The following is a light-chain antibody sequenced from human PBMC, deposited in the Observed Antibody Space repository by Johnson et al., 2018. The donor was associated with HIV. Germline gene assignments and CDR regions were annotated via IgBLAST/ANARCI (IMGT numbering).Light chain of an antibody. CDR2: DNN. CDR1: SSNIGNNY. J-gene: IGLJ1*01. CDR3: GTWDSSLSAYV. Sequence: QPVLTQPPSVSAAPGQKVTISCSGSSSNIGNNYVSWYQQLPGTAPKLLIYDNNKRPSGIPDRFSGSKSGTSATLGITGLQTGDEAYYYCGTWDSSLSAYVFGTGTKGTVL. V-gene: IGLV1-51*01.